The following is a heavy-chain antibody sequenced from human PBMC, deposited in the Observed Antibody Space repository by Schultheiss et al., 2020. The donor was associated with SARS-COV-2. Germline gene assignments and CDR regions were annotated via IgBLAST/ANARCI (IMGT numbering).Heavy chain of an antibody. CDR2: ISGSGGTT. J-gene: IGHJ4*02. CDR1: GFTFSSYA. V-gene: IGHV3-23*01. CDR3: ARADDYVGNSLDH. Sequence: GGSLRLSCAASGFTFSSYAMRWVRQAPGKGLEWVSFISGSGGTTYFADSVKGRFTISRDNAQNSLYLQMNSLRVEDTAIYYCARADDYVGNSLDHWGQGTLVTVSS. D-gene: IGHD4-23*01.